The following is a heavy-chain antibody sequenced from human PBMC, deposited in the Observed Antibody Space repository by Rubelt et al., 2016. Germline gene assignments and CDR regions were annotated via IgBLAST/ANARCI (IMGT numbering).Heavy chain of an antibody. D-gene: IGHD6-19*01. J-gene: IGHJ4*02. V-gene: IGHV3-21*01. CDR3: ARDLRFEQGLVRRGGSFDY. Sequence: EVQLVESGGGLVKPGGSLRLSCAASGFTFSSYSMNWVRQAPGKGLEWVSSISSSSSYIYYADSVKGRFTISSDNAKNALYLQMNSLRVEDTAVYYCARDLRFEQGLVRRGGSFDYWGQGTLVTVSS. CDR1: GFTFSSYS. CDR2: ISSSSSYI.